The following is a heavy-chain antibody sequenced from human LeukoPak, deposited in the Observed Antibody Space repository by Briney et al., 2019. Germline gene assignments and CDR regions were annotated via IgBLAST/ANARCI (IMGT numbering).Heavy chain of an antibody. Sequence: GASVKVSCKASGYTFTSYDINWVRQATGQGLEWMGWMNPNSGNTGYAQKFQGRVTMTRNTSISTAYMELSSLRSEDTAVYYCARVGGYSGYDYPPDDYWGQGTLVTVSS. CDR3: ARVGGYSGYDYPPDDY. V-gene: IGHV1-8*01. D-gene: IGHD5-12*01. J-gene: IGHJ4*02. CDR2: MNPNSGNT. CDR1: GYTFTSYD.